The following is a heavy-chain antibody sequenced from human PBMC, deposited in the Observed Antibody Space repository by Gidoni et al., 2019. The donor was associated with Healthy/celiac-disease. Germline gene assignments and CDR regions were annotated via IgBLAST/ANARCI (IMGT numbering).Heavy chain of an antibody. J-gene: IGHJ4*02. CDR1: GGTFSSYA. CDR3: ARHRGHSGWSRYYLDY. D-gene: IGHD6-19*01. Sequence: QVQLVQSGAEAKQPWSAVKVSCTASGGTFSSYAISWVRQAPGQGLEWMGGIIPIFGTANYAQKFQGTGTITADKSTRTADMELSSLRSEDTAVYYCARHRGHSGWSRYYLDYWGQGTLVTVSS. CDR2: IIPIFGTA. V-gene: IGHV1-69*06.